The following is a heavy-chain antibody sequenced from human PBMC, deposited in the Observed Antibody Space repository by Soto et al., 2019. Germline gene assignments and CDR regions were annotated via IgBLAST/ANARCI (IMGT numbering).Heavy chain of an antibody. J-gene: IGHJ6*02. CDR3: ANWSITLVPFRATLLGMDV. D-gene: IGHD3-10*01. V-gene: IGHV3-21*01. Sequence: GGSLRLSCAASGFTFSSYSMNWVRQAPGTGKEWVSSISSSSSYIYYADSVKGRFTISRDNAKNSLYLQMNSLRAEDTAVYYCANWSITLVPFRATLLGMDVWGQGTTVTGSS. CDR1: GFTFSSYS. CDR2: ISSSSSYI.